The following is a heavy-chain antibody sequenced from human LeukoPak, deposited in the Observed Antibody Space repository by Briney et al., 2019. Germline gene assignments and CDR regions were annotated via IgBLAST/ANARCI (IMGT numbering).Heavy chain of an antibody. Sequence: KPSETLSLTCTVSGGSISSYYWSWIRQPPGKGLEWIGYIYYSGSTNYNPSLKSRVTISVDTSKNQFSLKLSSVTAADTAVYYCARANWIQLWLTGMDVWGQGTTVTVSS. V-gene: IGHV4-59*08. D-gene: IGHD5-18*01. CDR1: GGSISSYY. CDR3: ARANWIQLWLTGMDV. J-gene: IGHJ6*02. CDR2: IYYSGST.